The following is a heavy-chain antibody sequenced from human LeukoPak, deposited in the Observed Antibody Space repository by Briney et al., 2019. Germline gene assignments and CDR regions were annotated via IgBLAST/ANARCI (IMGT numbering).Heavy chain of an antibody. CDR2: IIPILGIA. CDR3: ARGAASLVIASHFDY. D-gene: IGHD2-21*01. J-gene: IGHJ4*02. V-gene: IGHV1-69*04. Sequence: ASVKVSCKASGGTFSSYAISWVRQAPGQGLEWMGRIIPILGIANYAQKFQGRVTITADKSTSTAYMELSSLRSEDTAVYYCARGAASLVIASHFDYWGRGTLVTVSS. CDR1: GGTFSSYA.